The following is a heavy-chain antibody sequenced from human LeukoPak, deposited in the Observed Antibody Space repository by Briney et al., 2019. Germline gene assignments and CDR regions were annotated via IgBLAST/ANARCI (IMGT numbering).Heavy chain of an antibody. V-gene: IGHV3-21*01. CDR3: TREGVGAAATGG. Sequence: GGSLRLSCAASGFTFSRYSMNWVRQAPGRGLEGVWYIDSYSSHIYYADSVKGRFTISRDNAKNSVYLQMSSLRAEDTAVYYCTREGVGAAATGGWGQGTLVTVSS. CDR1: GFTFSRYS. CDR2: IDSYSSHI. J-gene: IGHJ4*02. D-gene: IGHD6-13*01.